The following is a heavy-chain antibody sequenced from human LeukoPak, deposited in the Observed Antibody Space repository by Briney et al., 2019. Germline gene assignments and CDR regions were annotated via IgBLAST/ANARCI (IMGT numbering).Heavy chain of an antibody. D-gene: IGHD3-10*01. V-gene: IGHV1-2*02. CDR1: GYTFTGYY. CDR3: ATNILVRDIINWFDP. J-gene: IGHJ5*02. Sequence: ASVTLSCKASGYTFTGYYMHWVRQAPGQGLEWMGEINPNSGGTNYAQKFQGRVTMTRDTSISTAYMELSGLRYDDTAVYYCATNILVRDIINWFDPWGQGTLVTVSS. CDR2: INPNSGGT.